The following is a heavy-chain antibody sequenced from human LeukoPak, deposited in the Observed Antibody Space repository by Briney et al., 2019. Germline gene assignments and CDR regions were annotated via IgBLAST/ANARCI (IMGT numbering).Heavy chain of an antibody. CDR2: INPSGGST. CDR3: AIGRHKYSSSWYGYYFDY. D-gene: IGHD6-13*01. Sequence: ASVKVSCKASGYTFTGYYMHWVRQAPGQGLEWMGWINPSGGSTSYAQKFQGRVTMTRDTSTSTVYMELSSLRSEDTAVYYCAIGRHKYSSSWYGYYFDYWGQGTLVTVSS. V-gene: IGHV1-46*01. J-gene: IGHJ4*02. CDR1: GYTFTGYY.